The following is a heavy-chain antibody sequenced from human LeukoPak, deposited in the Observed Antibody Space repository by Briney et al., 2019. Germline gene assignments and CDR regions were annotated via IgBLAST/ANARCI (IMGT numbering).Heavy chain of an antibody. D-gene: IGHD5-24*01. CDR2: ISWNSGSI. CDR3: ARDRRDGYNVLDY. J-gene: IGHJ4*02. CDR1: GFTFDDYA. Sequence: GGSLRLSCAASGFTFDDYAMHWVRQAPGKGLEWVSGISWNSGSIGYADSVKGRFTISRDNAKNSLYLEMNSLRAEDTAMYYCARDRRDGYNVLDYWGQGTLVTVSS. V-gene: IGHV3-9*01.